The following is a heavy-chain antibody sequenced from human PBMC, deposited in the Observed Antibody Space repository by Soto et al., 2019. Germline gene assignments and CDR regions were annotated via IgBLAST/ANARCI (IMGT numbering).Heavy chain of an antibody. CDR3: AAGWLLFLKWCPQPYYGMDL. CDR1: GFTFTNSA. V-gene: IGHV1-58*01. D-gene: IGHD3-3*01. J-gene: IGHJ6*01. CDR2: IVVGSGNT. Sequence: GASVKVSCKASGFTFTNSAVRWVRQARGQRLEWIGWIVVGSGNTNYAQKFQERVTITRDMSTSTAYMELSSLRSEDTAVYYCAAGWLLFLKWCPQPYYGMDLWGQGTRVCVS.